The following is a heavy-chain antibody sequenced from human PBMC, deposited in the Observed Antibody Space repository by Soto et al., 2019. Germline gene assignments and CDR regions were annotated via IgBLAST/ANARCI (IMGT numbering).Heavy chain of an antibody. D-gene: IGHD3-3*01. V-gene: IGHV1-18*01. J-gene: IGHJ6*02. Sequence: QVQLVQSGAEVKKPGASVKVSCKASGYTFTSYGISWVRQAPGQGLEWMGWISAYNGNTNYAQKLQGRVTMTSDTSTSTAYMELRSLRSDDTAVYYCARETNFWSGYYYYYYGMDVWGQGTTVTVSS. CDR1: GYTFTSYG. CDR2: ISAYNGNT. CDR3: ARETNFWSGYYYYYYGMDV.